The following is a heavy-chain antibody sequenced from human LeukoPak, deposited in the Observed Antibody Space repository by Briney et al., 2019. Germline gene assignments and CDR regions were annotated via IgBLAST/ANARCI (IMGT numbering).Heavy chain of an antibody. J-gene: IGHJ4*02. Sequence: GGSPRLSCAASGFTLSSYAMHWVRQAPGEGLEWVAVISYDGSKKYYADSVKGRFTISRDNSKNTLYLQMNSLRAEDTAVYYCERDFSYYGSGSYYINWGQGTLVTVSS. CDR3: ERDFSYYGSGSYYIN. V-gene: IGHV3-30-3*01. CDR2: ISYDGSKK. CDR1: GFTLSSYA. D-gene: IGHD3-10*01.